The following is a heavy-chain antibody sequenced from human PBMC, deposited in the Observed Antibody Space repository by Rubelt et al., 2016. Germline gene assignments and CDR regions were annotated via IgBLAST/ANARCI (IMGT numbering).Heavy chain of an antibody. Sequence: QLQLQESGPGLVKPSETLSLTCSVSGSSISSDYYWGWIRQPPGKGLEWIGSLYHGGSTYYNPSLKSRVTISVATSKNECSLQRTFVTAADTAVYYCGRERATVTTLFDYWGQGTLVTVSS. J-gene: IGHJ4*02. D-gene: IGHD4-17*01. CDR1: GSSISSDYY. CDR2: LYHGGST. V-gene: IGHV4-38-2*02. CDR3: GRERATVTTLFDY.